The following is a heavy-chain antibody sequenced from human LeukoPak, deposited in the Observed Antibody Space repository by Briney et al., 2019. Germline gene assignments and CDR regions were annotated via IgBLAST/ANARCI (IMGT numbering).Heavy chain of an antibody. CDR3: ARTRSGSYYMFHSWFDP. V-gene: IGHV4-34*01. D-gene: IGHD3-10*01. J-gene: IGHJ5*02. CDR2: INHSGST. CDR1: GGSFSGYY. Sequence: PSETLSLTCAVYGGSFSGYYWSWIRQAPGKGLEWVGEINHSGSTNYNPSLKSRVTISVDTSKNQFSLKLSSVTAADTAVYYCARTRSGSYYMFHSWFDPWGQGTLVTVSS.